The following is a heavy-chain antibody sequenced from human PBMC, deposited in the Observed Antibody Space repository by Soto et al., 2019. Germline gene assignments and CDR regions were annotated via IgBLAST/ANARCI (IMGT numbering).Heavy chain of an antibody. J-gene: IGHJ5*02. CDR2: ISAYNGDT. CDR3: ARVMVRGVIRVPAPLLEEFNWFDP. D-gene: IGHD3-10*01. V-gene: IGHV1-18*01. CDR1: GYTFTSYG. Sequence: QVQLVQSGAEVKKPGASVKVSCKASGYTFTSYGIIWVRQAPGQGLEWMGWISAYNGDTNYAQNLQGRLTMTTDTPTSKVYVELRSLRSDDTAVYYCARVMVRGVIRVPAPLLEEFNWFDPWGQGTLVTVSS.